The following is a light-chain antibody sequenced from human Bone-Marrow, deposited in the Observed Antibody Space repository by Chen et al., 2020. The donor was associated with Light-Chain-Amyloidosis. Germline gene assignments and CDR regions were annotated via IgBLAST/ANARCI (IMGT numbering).Light chain of an antibody. CDR1: QSVSSN. V-gene: IGKV3-15*01. J-gene: IGKJ2*01. CDR3: QQYDNWPPYT. Sequence: EIVMTQSPATLSVSPGERATLSCRASQSVSSNLAWYQQKPGQAPRLLIYGASTRATGIPARISGSGSGTEFTLTISSLQSEDSAVYYCQQYDNWPPYTFGHGTKLEIK. CDR2: GAS.